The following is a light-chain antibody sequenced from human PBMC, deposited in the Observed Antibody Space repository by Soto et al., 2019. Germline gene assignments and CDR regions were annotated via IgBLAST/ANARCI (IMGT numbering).Light chain of an antibody. V-gene: IGKV3-20*01. Sequence: EIVLTQSPGTLSLSPGERATLSCRASQSVSSSYLAWYQQKPGQAPRLLIYGASSRATGIPDRFSGSGSGTDFTFTISRLEPEDFAVYYCQQYGSSSMDTFGQGTKLEIK. CDR1: QSVSSSY. CDR2: GAS. CDR3: QQYGSSSMDT. J-gene: IGKJ2*01.